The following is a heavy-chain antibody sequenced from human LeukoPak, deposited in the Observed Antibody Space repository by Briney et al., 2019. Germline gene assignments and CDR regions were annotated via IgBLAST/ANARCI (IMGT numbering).Heavy chain of an antibody. Sequence: GGSLRLSCAVSGFIVSSNYMTWVRQAPGKGLEWVAVIWYDGSNKYYADSVKGRFTISRDNSKNTLYLQMNSLRAEDTAVYYCAREYCSGGSCYPKAYFDYWGQGTLVTVSS. J-gene: IGHJ4*02. CDR1: GFIVSSNY. V-gene: IGHV3-33*08. CDR3: AREYCSGGSCYPKAYFDY. CDR2: IWYDGSNK. D-gene: IGHD2-15*01.